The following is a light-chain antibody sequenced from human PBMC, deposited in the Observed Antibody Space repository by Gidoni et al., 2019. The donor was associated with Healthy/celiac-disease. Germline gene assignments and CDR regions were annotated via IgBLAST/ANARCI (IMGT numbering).Light chain of an antibody. CDR2: AAS. CDR3: QQSYSTPRT. Sequence: LQMTQSPSSLSASVGDRVTITCRASQSISSYLHWYQQKPGKAPKLLIYAASSLQSGVPARFSGSGSGTDFTLTISSLQPEDFATYYCQQSYSTPRTFXQXTKVXIK. J-gene: IGKJ1*01. V-gene: IGKV1-39*01. CDR1: QSISSY.